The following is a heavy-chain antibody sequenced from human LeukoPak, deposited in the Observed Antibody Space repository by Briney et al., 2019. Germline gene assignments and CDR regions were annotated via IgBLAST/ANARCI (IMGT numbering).Heavy chain of an antibody. CDR1: GFTFSSYG. CDR2: MSFDGSNT. D-gene: IGHD5-12*01. Sequence: GGSLRLSCAASGFTFSSYGMHWVRQAPGKGLEWVAVMSFDGSNTHYADSVKGRFTVSRDNSKNTLYLQMTSLRADDTAVYYCARDGYSGYDFYFDYWGQGTLVTVSS. V-gene: IGHV3-30*03. CDR3: ARDGYSGYDFYFDY. J-gene: IGHJ4*02.